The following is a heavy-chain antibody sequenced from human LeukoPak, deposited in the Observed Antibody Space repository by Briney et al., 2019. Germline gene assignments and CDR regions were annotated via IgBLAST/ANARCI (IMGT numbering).Heavy chain of an antibody. D-gene: IGHD4-11*01. V-gene: IGHV3-23*01. Sequence: GGSLRLSCAASGFTFSDYYMSWIRQAPGKGLEWVSAISGSGGSTYYADSVKGRFTISRDNSKNTLYLQMNSLRAEDTAVYYCAKYLMTTHAALEYWGQGTLVTVSS. CDR3: AKYLMTTHAALEY. CDR2: ISGSGGST. J-gene: IGHJ4*02. CDR1: GFTFSDYY.